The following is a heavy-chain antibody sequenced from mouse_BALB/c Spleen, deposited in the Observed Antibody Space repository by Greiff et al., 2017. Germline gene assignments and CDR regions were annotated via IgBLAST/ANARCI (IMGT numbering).Heavy chain of an antibody. V-gene: IGHV14-3*02. CDR3: APYDRATLDY. D-gene: IGHD3-1*01. CDR2: IDPANGNT. J-gene: IGHJ2*01. CDR1: GFNIKDTY. Sequence: EVQLQQSGAELVKPGASVKLSCTASGFNIKDTYMHWVKQRPEQGLEWIGRIDPANGNTKYDPKFQGKATITADTSSNTAYLQLSSLTSEDTAVYYCAPYDRATLDYWGQGTTLTVSS.